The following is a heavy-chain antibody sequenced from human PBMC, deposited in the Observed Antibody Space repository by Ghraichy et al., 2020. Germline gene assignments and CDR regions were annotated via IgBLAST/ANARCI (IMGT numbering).Heavy chain of an antibody. CDR2: INHTGYT. Sequence: SETLSLTCAVYGGSFSGHHWNWIRQPPGKGLEWIGEINHTGYTNYNPSLKSRVTISVDTSKNQFSLKLSSVTAADTAVYYCARGKAEFGYYYGSRRENYYYYYMDVWGKGTTVTVSS. CDR3: ARGKAEFGYYYGSRRENYYYYYMDV. J-gene: IGHJ6*03. D-gene: IGHD3-10*01. V-gene: IGHV4-34*01. CDR1: GGSFSGHH.